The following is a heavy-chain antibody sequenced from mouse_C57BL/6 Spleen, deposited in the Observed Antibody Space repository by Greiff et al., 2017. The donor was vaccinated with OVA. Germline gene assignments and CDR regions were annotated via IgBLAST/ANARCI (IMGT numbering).Heavy chain of an antibody. V-gene: IGHV5-6*01. CDR3: ARWYGNYPLGY. Sequence: EVQRVESGGDLVKPGGSLKLSCAASGFTFSSYGMSWVRQTPDKRLEWVATISSGGSYTYYPDSVKGRFTISRDNAKNTLYLQMSSLKSEDTAMYYCARWYGNYPLGYWGQGTTLTVSS. J-gene: IGHJ2*01. CDR1: GFTFSSYG. CDR2: ISSGGSYT. D-gene: IGHD2-10*02.